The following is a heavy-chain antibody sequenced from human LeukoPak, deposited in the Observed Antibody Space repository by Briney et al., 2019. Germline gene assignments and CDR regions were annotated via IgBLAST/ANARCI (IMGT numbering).Heavy chain of an antibody. Sequence: ASVKVSCKASGYTFTGYYMHWVRQAPGQGLEWMGRINPNSGGTNYAQKFQGRVTMTRDTSISTAYMELSRLRSDDTAVYYCARGGYYDSSGYYRDYWGQGTLVTVS. D-gene: IGHD3-22*01. CDR3: ARGGYYDSSGYYRDY. J-gene: IGHJ4*02. CDR2: INPNSGGT. V-gene: IGHV1-2*06. CDR1: GYTFTGYY.